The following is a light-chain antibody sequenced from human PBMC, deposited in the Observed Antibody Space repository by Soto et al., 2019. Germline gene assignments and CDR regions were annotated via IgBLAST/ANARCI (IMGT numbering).Light chain of an antibody. CDR3: QQYDNRLGT. V-gene: IGKV1-33*01. Sequence: DIQMTQSPSSLSASVGDRVTITCQASQDISNYLNWYQQKPGKAPKLLIYDASNLETGVPSRFSGSGSGTDFPFTISSLQPEDIATYYCQQYDNRLGTFGQGTKVEIK. CDR1: QDISNY. CDR2: DAS. J-gene: IGKJ1*01.